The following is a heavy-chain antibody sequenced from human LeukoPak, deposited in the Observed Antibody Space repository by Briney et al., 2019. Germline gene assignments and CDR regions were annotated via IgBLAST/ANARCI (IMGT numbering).Heavy chain of an antibody. CDR2: IYPGDSDT. CDR3: ARPGSTSFDAFDI. Sequence: GESLKISCKGSGYSFTSYWIGWVRQMPGKGLEWMGIIYPGDSDTRYSSSFQGQVTISADKSISTAYLQWSSLKASDTAMYYCARPGSTSFDAFDIWGQGTMVTVSS. V-gene: IGHV5-51*01. CDR1: GYSFTSYW. J-gene: IGHJ3*02. D-gene: IGHD2-2*01.